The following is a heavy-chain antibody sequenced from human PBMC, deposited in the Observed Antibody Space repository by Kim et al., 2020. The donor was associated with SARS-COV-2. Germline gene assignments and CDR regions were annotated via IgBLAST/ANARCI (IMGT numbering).Heavy chain of an antibody. CDR2: IYHTGST. CDR1: GYSLTTVSYY. Sequence: SETLSLTCSVSGYSLTTVSYYWGWIRQSPGKGLEWIGSIYHTGSTYYNPSLKRRVTLSVDTSKNQFFLHMNSVTAATTAVYYCARAWFEELFPGCFDPWG. V-gene: IGHV4-39*01. CDR3: ARAWFEELFPGCFDP. J-gene: IGHJ5*02. D-gene: IGHD3-10*01.